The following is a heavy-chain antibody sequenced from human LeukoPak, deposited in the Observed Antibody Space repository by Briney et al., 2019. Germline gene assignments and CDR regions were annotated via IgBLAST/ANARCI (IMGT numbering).Heavy chain of an antibody. Sequence: SGPTLVKPTQTLTLTCTFSGFSLSTSGVGVGWIRQPPGKALEWLALIYWNDDKRYSPSLKSRLTISKDTSKNQVVLTMTNMDPVDTATYYCARSYSDYDYFNNWFDPWGQGTLVTVSA. V-gene: IGHV2-5*01. CDR1: GFSLSTSGVG. CDR3: ARSYSDYDYFNNWFDP. D-gene: IGHD5-12*01. CDR2: IYWNDDK. J-gene: IGHJ5*02.